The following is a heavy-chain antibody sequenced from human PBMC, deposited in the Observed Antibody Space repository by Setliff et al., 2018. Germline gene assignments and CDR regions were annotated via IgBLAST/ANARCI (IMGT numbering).Heavy chain of an antibody. Sequence: PGGSLRLSCAASGFSFSNYWMHWVRQAPGKGLVWVSYITSSGRSMDYADSVKGRFTISRDNAKNSLYLQMNSLRVEDTAVYYCARNRARVAPFYYYGMDVWGLGTTVTVSS. CDR3: ARNRARVAPFYYYGMDV. CDR1: GFSFSNYW. V-gene: IGHV3-48*04. D-gene: IGHD5-12*01. CDR2: ITSSGRSM. J-gene: IGHJ6*02.